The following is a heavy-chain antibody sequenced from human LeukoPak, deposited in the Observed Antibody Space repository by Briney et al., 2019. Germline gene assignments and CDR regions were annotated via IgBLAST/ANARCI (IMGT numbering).Heavy chain of an antibody. Sequence: GGSLRLSCAASGFTFSSYSMNWVRQAPGKGLEWVATIKPDGSAQYYVDSVKGRFTISRDNSKNTLYLQMNSLRAEDTAVYYCAKDKSSGPPFDYWGQGTLVTVSS. V-gene: IGHV3-7*03. CDR3: AKDKSSGPPFDY. J-gene: IGHJ4*02. CDR2: IKPDGSAQ. D-gene: IGHD6-19*01. CDR1: GFTFSSYS.